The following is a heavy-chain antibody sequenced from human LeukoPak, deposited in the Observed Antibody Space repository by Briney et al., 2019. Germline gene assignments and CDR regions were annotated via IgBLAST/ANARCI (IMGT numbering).Heavy chain of an antibody. D-gene: IGHD3-10*01. J-gene: IGHJ4*02. CDR3: AKVVVTMVRGVIGYFDY. Sequence: GGSLRLSCAASGFTFSSYAMSWVRQAPGKGLEWVSAISGSGGSTYYADSVKGRFTIPRDNSKNTLYLQMNSLRAEDTAVYYCAKVVVTMVRGVIGYFDYWGQGTLVTVSS. CDR1: GFTFSSYA. V-gene: IGHV3-23*01. CDR2: ISGSGGST.